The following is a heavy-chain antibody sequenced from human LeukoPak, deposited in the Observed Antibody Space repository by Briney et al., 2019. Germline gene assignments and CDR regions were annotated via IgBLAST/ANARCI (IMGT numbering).Heavy chain of an antibody. CDR1: GFTFSNYW. CDR3: ASTNTFDY. V-gene: IGHV3-7*02. J-gene: IGHJ4*02. Sequence: GGSLRLSCAASGFTFSNYWMNWVRQAPGKGLEWVANVKHDGSEKNYVDSVKGRFTISRDNAKNSLYLQLNSLRAEDTAVYYCASTNTFDYWGQGTLVTVSS. CDR2: VKHDGSEK.